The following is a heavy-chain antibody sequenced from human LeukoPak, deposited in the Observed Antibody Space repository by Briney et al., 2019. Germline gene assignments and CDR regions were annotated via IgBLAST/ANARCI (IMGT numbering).Heavy chain of an antibody. D-gene: IGHD2-2*01. J-gene: IGHJ4*02. CDR1: RGSITNSSCY. V-gene: IGHV4-39*01. CDR2: IYYTGTT. Sequence: NASETLSLTCAVSRGSITNSSCYWGWIRQPPGKGLEWIGGIYYTGTTYYSPSLNSRITISMDTSKKQFSLRLASVTAADTAVYYCARRAVVPAAASYFDNWGQGTLVTVSS. CDR3: ARRAVVPAAASYFDN.